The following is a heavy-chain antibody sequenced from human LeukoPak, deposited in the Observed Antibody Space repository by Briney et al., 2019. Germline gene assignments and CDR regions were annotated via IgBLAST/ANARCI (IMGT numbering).Heavy chain of an antibody. Sequence: GGSLRLSCAASGFTFSSYAMHWVRQAPGKGLEWVAGISFDGSKKYYADSVKGRLTISRDNSKNTMYLQMNNLRDEDTAVYYCVPGISGYNTIKAFGVWGQGTMVIVS. D-gene: IGHD5-12*01. V-gene: IGHV3-30-3*01. CDR1: GFTFSSYA. CDR2: ISFDGSKK. CDR3: VPGISGYNTIKAFGV. J-gene: IGHJ3*01.